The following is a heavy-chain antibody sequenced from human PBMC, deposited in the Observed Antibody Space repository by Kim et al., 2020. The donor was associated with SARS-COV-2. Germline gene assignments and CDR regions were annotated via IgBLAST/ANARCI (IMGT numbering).Heavy chain of an antibody. V-gene: IGHV1-69*13. J-gene: IGHJ4*02. CDR1: GGTFSSYA. CDR2: NIPIFGTA. D-gene: IGHD3-10*01. CDR3: ARAPPLWFGESNYFDY. Sequence: SVKVSCKASGGTFSSYAISWVRQAPGQGLEWMGGNIPIFGTANYAQKFQGRVTITADESTSTAYMELSSLRSEDTAVYYCARAPPLWFGESNYFDYWGQGTLVTVSS.